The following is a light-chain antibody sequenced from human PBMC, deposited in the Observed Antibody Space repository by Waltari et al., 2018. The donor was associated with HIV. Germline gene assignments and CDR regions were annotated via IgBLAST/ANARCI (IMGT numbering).Light chain of an antibody. CDR1: QSVSSTY. CDR2: GAS. V-gene: IGKV3-20*01. CDR3: QQYGTPPFT. J-gene: IGKJ5*01. Sequence: EIVLTQSPGTLSLSPGERATLSCRASQSVSSTYLAWYQQKPGQAPRLLIYGASSRATDIPDRFSGSGSGTDFTLTISRLEPEDFAVYYCQQYGTPPFTFGQGTRLE.